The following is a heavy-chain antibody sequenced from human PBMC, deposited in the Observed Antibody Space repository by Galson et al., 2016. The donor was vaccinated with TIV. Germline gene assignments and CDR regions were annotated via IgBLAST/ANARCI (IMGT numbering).Heavy chain of an antibody. Sequence: SVKVSCKASGYTFTEYYIHWVRQAPGQGLEWMGWINPNSGGTMYAQKFQGWVTMTRDTSITTAYMKLSRLKSDDTAVYYCAKIGQEHDAFDIWGQGTMVTVFS. CDR3: AKIGQEHDAFDI. V-gene: IGHV1-2*04. D-gene: IGHD1/OR15-1a*01. CDR1: GYTFTEYY. J-gene: IGHJ3*02. CDR2: INPNSGGT.